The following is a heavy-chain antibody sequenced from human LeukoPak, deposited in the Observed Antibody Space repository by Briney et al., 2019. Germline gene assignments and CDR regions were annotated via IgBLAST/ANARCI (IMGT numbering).Heavy chain of an antibody. D-gene: IGHD3-22*01. J-gene: IGHJ4*02. CDR3: ARGETVVITTGSIWDY. CDR2: ISYDGSNK. CDR1: GFTFSSYA. V-gene: IGHV3-30*01. Sequence: GRSLRLSCAASGFTFSSYAMHWVRQAPGKGLEWVAVISYDGSNKYYADSVKGRFTISRDNSKNTLYLQMNSLRAEDTAVYYCARGETVVITTGSIWDYWGQGTLVTVSS.